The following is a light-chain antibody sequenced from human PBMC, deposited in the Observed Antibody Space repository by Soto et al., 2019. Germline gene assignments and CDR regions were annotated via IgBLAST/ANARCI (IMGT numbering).Light chain of an antibody. CDR1: SSNIGAGYD. CDR3: QSYDSSLSARDVV. J-gene: IGLJ2*01. V-gene: IGLV1-40*01. CDR2: GNS. Sequence: QSVLTQPPSVSGAPGQRVTISCTGSSSNIGAGYDVHWYQQLPGTAPKLLIYGNSNRPSGVPDRFSGSKSGTSASLAITGLQAEDEADYYYQSYDSSLSARDVVFGGGTKLTVL.